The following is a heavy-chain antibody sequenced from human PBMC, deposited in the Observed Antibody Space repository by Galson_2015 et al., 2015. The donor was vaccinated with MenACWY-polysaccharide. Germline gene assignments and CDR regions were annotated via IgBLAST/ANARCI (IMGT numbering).Heavy chain of an antibody. CDR1: GFTFSSYW. V-gene: IGHV3-74*01. D-gene: IGHD2-2*01. Sequence: SLRLSCAASGFTFSSYWMHWVRQAPGEGLVWVTRIHIDASGISYADSVKGRFTVSRDNAKSTVYLQMNSLRAEDTAVYYCARAPPHHCTSTSCPGRNAFDIWGQGTMVTVSS. CDR2: IHIDASGI. CDR3: ARAPPHHCTSTSCPGRNAFDI. J-gene: IGHJ3*02.